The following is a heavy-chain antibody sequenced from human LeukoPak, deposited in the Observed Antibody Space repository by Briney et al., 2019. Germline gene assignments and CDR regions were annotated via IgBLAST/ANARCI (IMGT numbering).Heavy chain of an antibody. CDR2: INQDGSEI. CDR1: GFTFSRFR. CDR3: ASSWGSAIDF. V-gene: IGHV3-7*01. J-gene: IGHJ4*02. Sequence: GESLRLSCAASGFTFSRFRMSWVRQPPGKGLEWVVNINQDGSEIYYVDSVKGRFTVSTDNAKNSLYLQMTSLRAEDTAVYYCASSWGSAIDFWGQGTLVTVSS. D-gene: IGHD3-16*01.